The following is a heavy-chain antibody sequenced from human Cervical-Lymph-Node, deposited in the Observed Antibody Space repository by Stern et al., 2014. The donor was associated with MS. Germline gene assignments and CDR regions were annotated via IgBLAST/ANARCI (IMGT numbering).Heavy chain of an antibody. D-gene: IGHD3-16*01. CDR2: IIPIFGTA. V-gene: IGHV1-69*01. CDR3: ARDSRHYDASYYFDS. J-gene: IGHJ4*02. CDR1: GGTFSSYA. Sequence: VQLVESGAEVNQPGSSVKVSCKASGGTFSSYAINWVRQAPGQGPEWMGGIIPIFGTANYAQKFQGRVTITADESTSTAYMELSSLRSEDTAVYYCARDSRHYDASYYFDSWGQGTLVTVSS.